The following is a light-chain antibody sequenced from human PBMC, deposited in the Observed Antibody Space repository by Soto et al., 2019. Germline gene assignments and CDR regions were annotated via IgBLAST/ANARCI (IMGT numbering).Light chain of an antibody. V-gene: IGLV2-14*03. CDR2: DVS. CDR1: SSDVGGYNY. Sequence: HSALTQPASVSGSPGQSITISCTGASSDVGGYNYVSWYQHHPGKAPKLMIYDVSNRPSGVSNRFSDSKSGNTASLIISGLQAEDEADYYCSSYTRSSTLFGGGTQLTVL. CDR3: SSYTRSSTL. J-gene: IGLJ7*01.